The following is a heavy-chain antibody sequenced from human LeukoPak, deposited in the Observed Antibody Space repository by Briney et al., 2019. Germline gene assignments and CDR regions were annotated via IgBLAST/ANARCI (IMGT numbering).Heavy chain of an antibody. D-gene: IGHD2/OR15-2a*01. CDR3: ARGPSHYYYFDY. V-gene: IGHV3-33*01. CDR1: GFSFSSYG. J-gene: IGHJ4*02. CDR2: IWFDGSKE. Sequence: GGSLRLSCAASGFSFSSYGMHWVRQAPGKGLEWVAVIWFDGSKEYYGDSVKGRFSVSRDNSKNMLFLQMNGLRVDDTAVYYCARGPSHYYYFDYWGQGTLVTVTS.